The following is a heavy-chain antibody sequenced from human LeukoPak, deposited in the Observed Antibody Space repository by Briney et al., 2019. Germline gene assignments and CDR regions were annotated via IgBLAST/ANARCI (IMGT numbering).Heavy chain of an antibody. D-gene: IGHD6-19*01. CDR3: AKDGGSSGCFDF. Sequence: GGSLRLSCAASGFTFSSYEMNWVRQAPGKGLEWVSYISSSGSTIYYADSVKGRFTISRDNSRNTLYLQMNSLRAEDTAVYYCAKDGGSSGCFDFWGQGTLVTVSS. J-gene: IGHJ4*02. V-gene: IGHV3-48*03. CDR2: ISSSGSTI. CDR1: GFTFSSYE.